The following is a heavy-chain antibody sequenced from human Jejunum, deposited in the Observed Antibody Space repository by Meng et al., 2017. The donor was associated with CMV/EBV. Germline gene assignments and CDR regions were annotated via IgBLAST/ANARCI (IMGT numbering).Heavy chain of an antibody. V-gene: IGHV3-20*03. Sequence: NWVRQAPGKGLEWVAGMNDSGGFRGYADSVKGRFIISKDDAKNSVYLQMNSLRAEDTALYYCARARGYYDESGYYNSYYYYGMDVWGQGTTVTVSS. CDR2: MNDSGGFR. CDR3: ARARGYYDESGYYNSYYYYGMDV. D-gene: IGHD3-16*01. J-gene: IGHJ6*02.